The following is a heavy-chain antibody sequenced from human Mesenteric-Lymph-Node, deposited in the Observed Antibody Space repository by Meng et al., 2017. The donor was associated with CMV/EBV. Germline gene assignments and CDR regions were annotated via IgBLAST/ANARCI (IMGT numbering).Heavy chain of an antibody. V-gene: IGHV4-39*01. CDR3: ARRRFLEWQPNWFDP. CDR2: IYYSGST. J-gene: IGHJ5*02. D-gene: IGHD3-3*01. Sequence: GSISSSSYYWGWIRQPPGKGLEWIGSIYYSGSTYYNPSLKSRVTISVDTSKNQFSLKLSSVTAADTAVYYCARRRFLEWQPNWFDPWGQGTLVTVSS. CDR1: GSISSSSYY.